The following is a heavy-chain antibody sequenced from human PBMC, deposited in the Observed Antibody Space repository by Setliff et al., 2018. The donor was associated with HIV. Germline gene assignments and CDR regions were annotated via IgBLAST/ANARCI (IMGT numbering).Heavy chain of an antibody. Sequence: SVKVSCKSSGDTFSTYVFTWVRQAPGQGLEWMGGVTPILHTTNYAQKFQGRVTITADISTRTAYMELSSLRSEDTAVYYCARDSVPVGATRGFDYWGQGTLVTVSS. D-gene: IGHD1-26*01. CDR1: GDTFSTYV. CDR3: ARDSVPVGATRGFDY. J-gene: IGHJ4*02. V-gene: IGHV1-69*10. CDR2: VTPILHTT.